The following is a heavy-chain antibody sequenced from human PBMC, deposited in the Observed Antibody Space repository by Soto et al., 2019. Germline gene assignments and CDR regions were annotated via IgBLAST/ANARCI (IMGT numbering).Heavy chain of an antibody. Sequence: SETLSLTCTVSGGSISSGDYYWSWIRQPPGKGLEWIGYIYYSGSTYYNPSLKSRVTISVDTSKNQFALKLSSVTAADTAVYYCARVGCSGASCYSVDYYYALDVWGQGTTVTVSS. V-gene: IGHV4-30-4*02. J-gene: IGHJ6*02. CDR3: ARVGCSGASCYSVDYYYALDV. CDR1: GGSISSGDYY. D-gene: IGHD2-15*01. CDR2: IYYSGST.